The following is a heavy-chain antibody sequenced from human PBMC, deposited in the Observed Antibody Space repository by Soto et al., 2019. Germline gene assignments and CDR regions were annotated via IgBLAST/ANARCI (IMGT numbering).Heavy chain of an antibody. CDR1: GFTFSSYA. J-gene: IGHJ4*02. CDR2: ISGSGGST. Sequence: PGGSLRLSCAASGFTFSSYAMSWVRQAPGKGLEWVSAISGSGGSTYYADSVKGRFTISRDNSKNTLYLQMNSLRAEDTAVYYCAKTIFGVVIIGYYFDYWGQGTLVTVSS. D-gene: IGHD3-3*01. CDR3: AKTIFGVVIIGYYFDY. V-gene: IGHV3-23*01.